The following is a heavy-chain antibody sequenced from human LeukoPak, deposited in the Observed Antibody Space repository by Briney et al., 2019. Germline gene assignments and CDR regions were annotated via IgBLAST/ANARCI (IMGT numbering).Heavy chain of an antibody. J-gene: IGHJ4*02. D-gene: IGHD4-17*01. CDR2: INHSGYT. Sequence: SETLSLTCAVSGVSFNDYYWSWVRQTPGKGLEWIGEINHSGYTNDGPSLKSRVTISIDTSRKQFSLNLRSVTVADTGIYYCTRMTTGHDYWGQGTLVTVSS. CDR3: TRMTTGHDY. CDR1: GVSFNDYY. V-gene: IGHV4-34*01.